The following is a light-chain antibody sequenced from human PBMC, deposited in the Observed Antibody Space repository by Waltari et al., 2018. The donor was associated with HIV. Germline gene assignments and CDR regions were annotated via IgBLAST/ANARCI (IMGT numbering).Light chain of an antibody. CDR3: QQYDNRPLT. CDR2: DAS. V-gene: IGKV1-33*01. CDR1: PDISNY. J-gene: IGKJ4*01. Sequence: DIQITQSPSSLSASVGARVTITCQARPDISNYLNWYQQKPGKAPKLLIYDASNLETGVPSRFSGSGSGTDFTFTISRLQPEDTATYYCQQYDNRPLTFGGGTKVEIK.